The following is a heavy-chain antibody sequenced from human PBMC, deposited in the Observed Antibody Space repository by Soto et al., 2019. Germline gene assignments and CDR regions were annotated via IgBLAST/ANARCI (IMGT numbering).Heavy chain of an antibody. Sequence: SETLSLTCTVSGVSINNYYWTWIRQPPGKRLEWIGAIYYTGSTTYNPSLRSRVTFSVDTSKNQFSLSLTSVTAADTAVYFCAKLVSGGHLAYWGQGTLVTVSS. CDR3: AKLVSGGHLAY. CDR2: IYYTGST. V-gene: IGHV4-59*08. CDR1: GVSINNYY. J-gene: IGHJ4*02. D-gene: IGHD6-25*01.